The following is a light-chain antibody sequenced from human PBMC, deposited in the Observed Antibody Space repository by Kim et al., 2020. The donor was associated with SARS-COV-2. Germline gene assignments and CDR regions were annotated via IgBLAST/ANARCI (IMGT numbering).Light chain of an antibody. CDR1: QTVIGNF. CDR3: QQYGGSSAT. J-gene: IGKJ2*01. Sequence: EIVLTQSPGTLSLSPGERATLSCRASQTVIGNFLAWFQQKPGQAPRLLIYSASRRATGIPDRFSGSGSGTDFTLTINRLEPEDFAVYYCQQYGGSSATFGQGTKLEI. V-gene: IGKV3-20*01. CDR2: SAS.